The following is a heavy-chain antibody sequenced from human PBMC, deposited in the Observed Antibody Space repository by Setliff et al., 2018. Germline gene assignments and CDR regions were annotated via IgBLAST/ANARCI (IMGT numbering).Heavy chain of an antibody. J-gene: IGHJ6*03. D-gene: IGHD2-21*02. V-gene: IGHV3-11*04. CDR3: AKCGGDHCCPLNYYQYMDV. Sequence: GESLNISCEASGFTFTYYSMSWVRQAPGKGLGWISYISSGSNSIYYADSVKGRFTVSRDNAKNTLYLQMNSLRDEDTAVYYCAKCGGDHCCPLNYYQYMDVWGKGTTVTVSS. CDR1: GFTFTYYS. CDR2: ISSGSNSI.